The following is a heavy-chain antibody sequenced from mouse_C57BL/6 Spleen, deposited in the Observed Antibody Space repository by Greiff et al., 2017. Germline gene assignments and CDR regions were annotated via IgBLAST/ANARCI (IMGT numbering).Heavy chain of an antibody. CDR2: IYPGSGST. CDR3: ARFLGTVVGYFDV. Sequence: VQLQQSGAELVKPGASVKMSCKASGYTFTSYWITWVKQRPGQGLEWIGDIYPGSGSTNYNEKFKSKATLTVDTSSSTAYMQLSSLTSEDSAVYYCARFLGTVVGYFDVWGTGTTVTVSS. J-gene: IGHJ1*03. D-gene: IGHD1-1*01. V-gene: IGHV1-55*01. CDR1: GYTFTSYW.